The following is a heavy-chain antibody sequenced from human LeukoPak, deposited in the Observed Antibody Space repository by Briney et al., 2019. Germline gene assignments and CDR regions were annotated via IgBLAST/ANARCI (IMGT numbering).Heavy chain of an antibody. CDR3: ATLPYYYDSSGSYYFDY. D-gene: IGHD3-22*01. V-gene: IGHV3-30*04. Sequence: GGSLRLSCAASGFTFSSYAMHWVRQAPGKGLEWVAVISYDGSNKYYADSVKGRFTISRDNSKNTLYLQMNSLRVEDTAVYYCATLPYYYDSSGSYYFDYWGQGTLVTVSS. J-gene: IGHJ4*02. CDR2: ISYDGSNK. CDR1: GFTFSSYA.